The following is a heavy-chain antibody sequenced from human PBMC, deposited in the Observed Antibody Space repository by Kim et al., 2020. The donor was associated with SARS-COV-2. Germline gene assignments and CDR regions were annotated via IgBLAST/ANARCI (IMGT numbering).Heavy chain of an antibody. J-gene: IGHJ6*02. CDR1: GYTFTSYY. D-gene: IGHD3-10*01. Sequence: ASVKVSCKASGYTFTSYYMHWVRQAPGQGLEWMGIINPSGGSTSYAQKFQGRVTMTRDTSTSTVYMELSSLRSEDTAVYYCARSDYGSGSEIVWYYYYYGMDVWGQGTTVTVSS. V-gene: IGHV1-46*01. CDR3: ARSDYGSGSEIVWYYYYYGMDV. CDR2: INPSGGST.